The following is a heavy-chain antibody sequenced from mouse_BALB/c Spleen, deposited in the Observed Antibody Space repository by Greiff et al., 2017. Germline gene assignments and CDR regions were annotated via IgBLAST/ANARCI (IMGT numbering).Heavy chain of an antibody. CDR2: INPYNDGT. J-gene: IGHJ1*01. Sequence: EVQLQESGPELVKPGASVKMSCKAFGYTFTSYVMHWVKQKPGQGLEWIGYINPYNDGTKYNEKFKGKATLTSDKSSSTAYMELSSLTSEDSAVYYCARTVVAFYWYFDVWGAGTTVTVSS. CDR1: GYTFTSYV. D-gene: IGHD1-1*01. V-gene: IGHV1-14*01. CDR3: ARTVVAFYWYFDV.